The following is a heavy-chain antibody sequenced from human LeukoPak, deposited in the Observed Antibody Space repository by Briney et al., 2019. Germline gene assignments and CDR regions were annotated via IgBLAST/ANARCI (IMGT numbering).Heavy chain of an antibody. J-gene: IGHJ4*02. CDR1: GFTPSNYW. V-gene: IGHV3-23*01. CDR2: ISSSGVST. Sequence: GGSLRLSCTASGFTPSNYWMTWVRQAPGKGLEWVSAISSSGVSTYYAGSVKGRFTISRDNSKNTLYLQMNSLRAEDTAVYYCAKAPANYVDTAMGTSDYWGQGTQVTVSS. CDR3: AKAPANYVDTAMGTSDY. D-gene: IGHD5-18*01.